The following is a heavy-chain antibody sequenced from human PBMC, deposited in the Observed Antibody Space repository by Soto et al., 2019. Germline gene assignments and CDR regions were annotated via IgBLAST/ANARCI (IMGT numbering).Heavy chain of an antibody. V-gene: IGHV4-31*03. CDR3: ARDGPGRVDYYGMDV. J-gene: IGHJ6*02. D-gene: IGHD3-10*01. CDR1: GGSISSGGYY. Sequence: PSETLSLTCTVSGGSISSGGYYWSWIRQHPGKGLEWIGYIYYSGSTYYNPSLKSRVTISVDTSKNQFSLKLSSVTAADTAVYYCARDGPGRVDYYGMDVWGQGTTVTVSS. CDR2: IYYSGST.